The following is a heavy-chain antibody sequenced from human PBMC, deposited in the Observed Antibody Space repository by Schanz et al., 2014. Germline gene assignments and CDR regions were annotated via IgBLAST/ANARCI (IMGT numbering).Heavy chain of an antibody. CDR2: IYYSGST. Sequence: QLQLQESGPGLVKPSETLSLTCTVSGGSISSSNYYWGWIRQPPGKGLEWIESIYYSGSTYYNPSFKSRVTPSVDTSKNHFSRKLSSVTAADTAVYYCARQFYDILTGYWFPYYFDYWGQGTLVTVSS. D-gene: IGHD3-9*01. CDR1: GGSISSSNYY. V-gene: IGHV4-39*01. CDR3: ARQFYDILTGYWFPYYFDY. J-gene: IGHJ4*02.